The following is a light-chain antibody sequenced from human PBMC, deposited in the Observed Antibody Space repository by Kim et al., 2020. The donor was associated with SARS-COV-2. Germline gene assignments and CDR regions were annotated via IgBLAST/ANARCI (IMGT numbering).Light chain of an antibody. V-gene: IGKV3-11*01. J-gene: IGKJ5*01. CDR2: DAS. Sequence: LSPGERTTLSCRASQSVSSYLAWYQQKPGQAPRLLIYDASNRATGIPARFSGSGSGTDFTLTISSLEPEDFAVYYCQQRSNWPITFGQGTRLEIK. CDR1: QSVSSY. CDR3: QQRSNWPIT.